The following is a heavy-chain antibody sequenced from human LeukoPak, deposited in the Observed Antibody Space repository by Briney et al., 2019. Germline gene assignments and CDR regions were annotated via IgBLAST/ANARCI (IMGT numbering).Heavy chain of an antibody. CDR1: GYTFTAYY. CDR3: ARDRRYNDYDYCFDS. D-gene: IGHD5-12*01. Sequence: GASVKVSCKASGYTFTAYYMHWVRQAPGHGLEWMGIINPSAGSTTYAQKFQGRVAMTRDTSTSTVYMEVSSLRSEDTAVYYCARDRRYNDYDYCFDSWGQGTLVTVSS. J-gene: IGHJ4*02. V-gene: IGHV1-46*01. CDR2: INPSAGST.